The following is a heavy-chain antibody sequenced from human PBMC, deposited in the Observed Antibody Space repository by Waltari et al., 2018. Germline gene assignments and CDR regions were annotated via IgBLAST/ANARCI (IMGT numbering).Heavy chain of an antibody. V-gene: IGHV1-69*09. CDR3: ARDEIPVLMVTARRYGMDV. D-gene: IGHD2-8*01. Sequence: QVQLVQSGAEVKKPGSSVKVSCKASGGTFSSYAISWVRQAPGQGLEWVGRLSPLLGIANYAQNVQGRVTITADKSTSTAYMELSSLRSEDTAVYYCARDEIPVLMVTARRYGMDVWGQGTTVTVSS. J-gene: IGHJ6*02. CDR2: LSPLLGIA. CDR1: GGTFSSYA.